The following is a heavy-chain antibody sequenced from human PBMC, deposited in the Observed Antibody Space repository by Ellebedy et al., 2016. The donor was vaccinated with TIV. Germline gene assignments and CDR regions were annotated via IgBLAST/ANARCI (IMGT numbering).Heavy chain of an antibody. CDR1: GGSISSYY. J-gene: IGHJ4*02. CDR3: VLSSGGEAFDI. Sequence: MPSETLSLTCSVSGGSISSYYWSWIRQPPGKGLEWIGNIYYSGSTNYNPSLKSRVTMSVDTSKNQFSLKLSSVTAVDTAVYYCVLSSGGEAFDIWGQGTLVTVSS. CDR2: IYYSGST. V-gene: IGHV4-59*12. D-gene: IGHD2-15*01.